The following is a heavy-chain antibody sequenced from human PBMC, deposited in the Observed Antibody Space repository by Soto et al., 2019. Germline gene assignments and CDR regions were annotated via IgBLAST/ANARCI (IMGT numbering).Heavy chain of an antibody. Sequence: GGSLRLSCAASGFTFSSYSMNWVRQAPGKGLEWVSSISSSSSYIYYADSVKGRFTISRDNAKNSLYLQMNSLRAEDTAVYYCARDLLGAARYYYGSGIFPWGQGTLVTVSS. D-gene: IGHD3-10*01. CDR1: GFTFSSYS. CDR2: ISSSSSYI. V-gene: IGHV3-21*01. J-gene: IGHJ5*02. CDR3: ARDLLGAARYYYGSGIFP.